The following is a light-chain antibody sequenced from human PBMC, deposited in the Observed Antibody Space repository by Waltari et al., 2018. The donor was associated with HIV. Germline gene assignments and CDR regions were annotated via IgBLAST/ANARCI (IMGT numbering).Light chain of an antibody. J-gene: IGLJ3*02. Sequence: QSVLTQPPSVSGAPGQRVTISCTGSSSNIAAGYDVHWYQQLPGTAPKLLIYGNSNRPSGVPDRFSGSKSGTSASLAITGLQPDDETDYYCQSYDSSLSNWVFGGGTKLTVL. CDR1: SSNIAAGYD. CDR3: QSYDSSLSNWV. V-gene: IGLV1-40*01. CDR2: GNS.